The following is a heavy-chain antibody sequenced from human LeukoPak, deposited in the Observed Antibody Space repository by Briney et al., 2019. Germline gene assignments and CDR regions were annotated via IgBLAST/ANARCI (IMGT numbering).Heavy chain of an antibody. V-gene: IGHV3-7*01. CDR1: GFSFSRYW. J-gene: IGHJ5*01. CDR3: AKEGAYPIITYDS. CDR2: IKGDGIEK. D-gene: IGHD3-10*01. Sequence: GGSLRLSCAASGFSFSRYWMNWVRQRPGQGLEWVANIKGDGIEKNYVDSVKGRFSISRDNAMNSLYLQMDSLRAEDTAVYYCAKEGAYPIITYDSWGQGALVTVSS.